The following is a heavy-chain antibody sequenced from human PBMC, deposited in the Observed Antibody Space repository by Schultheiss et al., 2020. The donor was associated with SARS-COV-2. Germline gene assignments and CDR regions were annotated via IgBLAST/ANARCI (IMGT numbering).Heavy chain of an antibody. J-gene: IGHJ6*03. CDR3: SRGRTSVIPSPVLGLGPLYFSYYMDV. D-gene: IGHD6-19*01. V-gene: IGHV4-61*05. CDR2: VFYSGST. Sequence: SETLSLTCTVSGGSISSSSYYWSWIRQPPGKGLEWIGYVFYSGSTNYNPSLKSRVTISVDTSKNQFSLRLTSVTAADTATYYCSRGRTSVIPSPVLGLGPLYFSYYMDVWGKGAAVTVSS. CDR1: GGSISSSSYY.